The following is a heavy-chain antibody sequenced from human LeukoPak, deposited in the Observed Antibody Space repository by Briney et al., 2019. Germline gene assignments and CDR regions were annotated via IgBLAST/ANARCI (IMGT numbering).Heavy chain of an antibody. V-gene: IGHV1-18*01. CDR3: AREVGRNFCSGGSCYRPPLDC. J-gene: IGHJ4*02. CDR2: ISAYNGNT. CDR1: GYTFTSYG. D-gene: IGHD2-15*01. Sequence: ASVKVSCKASGYTFTSYGISWVRQAPGQGLEWMGWISAYNGNTNYAQKLQGRVTMTTDTSTSTAYMELRSLRSDDTAVYYCAREVGRNFCSGGSCYRPPLDCWGQGTLVTVSS.